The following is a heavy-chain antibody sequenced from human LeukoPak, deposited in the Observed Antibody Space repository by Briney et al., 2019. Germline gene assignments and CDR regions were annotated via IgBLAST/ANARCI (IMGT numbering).Heavy chain of an antibody. Sequence: PGGSLRLSCAASGFTFSSYAMSWVRQAPGKGLEWVANIKLDGSEKYYVDSVKGRFTISRDNAKNSVYLQMNSLRAEDTALYYCARAGRFGYCSGTSCYAPFDYWGQGTLVTVSS. D-gene: IGHD2-2*03. J-gene: IGHJ4*02. CDR1: GFTFSSYA. CDR3: ARAGRFGYCSGTSCYAPFDY. CDR2: IKLDGSEK. V-gene: IGHV3-7*01.